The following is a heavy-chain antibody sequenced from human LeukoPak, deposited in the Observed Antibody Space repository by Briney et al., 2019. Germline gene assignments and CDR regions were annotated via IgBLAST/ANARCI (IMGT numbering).Heavy chain of an antibody. D-gene: IGHD1-26*01. CDR3: AKDEVWELGLLQH. J-gene: IGHJ1*01. Sequence: PGGSLRLSCAASGFTFSSYAMSWVRQAPGKGLEWVSAISGSGGNTYYADSVKGRFTISRDNSKNTLYLQMNSLRVEDTAVYYCAKDEVWELGLLQHWGQGTLVTVSS. V-gene: IGHV3-23*01. CDR1: GFTFSSYA. CDR2: ISGSGGNT.